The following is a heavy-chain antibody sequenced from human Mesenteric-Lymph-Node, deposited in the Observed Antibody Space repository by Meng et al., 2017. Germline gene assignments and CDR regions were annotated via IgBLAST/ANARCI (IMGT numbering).Heavy chain of an antibody. D-gene: IGHD3-16*01. J-gene: IGHJ4*02. V-gene: IGHV3-13*01. CDR3: VRINFGGPDC. CDR2: IGTLGDT. Sequence: EVRLVESGGGLVQPGGSLRLSCAASGFTFSSHDMHWARQTTGEGLEWVSAIGTLGDTYYADSVKGRFTISRDNAKNSLYLQMNSLRAGDAAVYYCVRINFGGPDCWGQGTLVTVSS. CDR1: GFTFSSHD.